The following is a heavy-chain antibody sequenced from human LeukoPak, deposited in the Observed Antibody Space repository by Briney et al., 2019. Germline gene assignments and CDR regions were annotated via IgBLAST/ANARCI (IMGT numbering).Heavy chain of an antibody. V-gene: IGHV3-21*01. Sequence: GGSLRLSCAASGFTFSSYSMNWVRQAPGKGLEWVSSISSSSSYIYYADSVKGRFTISRDNAKNSLYLQMNSLRAEDTAVYYCASHKDSSSPLAPDYWGQGTLVTVSS. D-gene: IGHD6-13*01. CDR2: ISSSSSYI. CDR1: GFTFSSYS. J-gene: IGHJ4*02. CDR3: ASHKDSSSPLAPDY.